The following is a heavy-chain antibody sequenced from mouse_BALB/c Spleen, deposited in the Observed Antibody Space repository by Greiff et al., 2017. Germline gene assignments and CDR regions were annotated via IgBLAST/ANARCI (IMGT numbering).Heavy chain of an antibody. CDR1: GYTFTDYN. V-gene: IGHV1-18*01. J-gene: IGHJ3*01. Sequence: EVQLQQSGPELVKPGASVKIPCKASGYTFTDYNMDWVKQSHGKSLEWIGDINPNNGGTIYNQKFKGKATLTVDKSSSTAYMELRSLTSEDTAVYYCARTRNYYGSRETSWFAYWGQGTLVTVSA. D-gene: IGHD1-1*01. CDR2: INPNNGGT. CDR3: ARTRNYYGSRETSWFAY.